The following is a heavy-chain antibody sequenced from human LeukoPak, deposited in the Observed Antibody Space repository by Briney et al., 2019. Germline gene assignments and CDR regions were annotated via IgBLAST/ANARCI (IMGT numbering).Heavy chain of an antibody. D-gene: IGHD3-22*01. Sequence: SETLSLTCAVYGGSFSGYYWSWIRQPPGKGLEWIGEINHSGSTNYNPSLKSRVTISVDTSKNQFSLKLSSVTAADTAVYYCARLGYNYYDSSGSTDDAFDIWGQGTKVTVSS. V-gene: IGHV4-34*01. CDR2: INHSGST. CDR1: GGSFSGYY. J-gene: IGHJ3*02. CDR3: ARLGYNYYDSSGSTDDAFDI.